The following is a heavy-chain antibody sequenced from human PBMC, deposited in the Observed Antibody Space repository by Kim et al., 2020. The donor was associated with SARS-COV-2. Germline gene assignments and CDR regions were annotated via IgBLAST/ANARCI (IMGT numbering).Heavy chain of an antibody. D-gene: IGHD2-2*01. CDR1: GFTFSSYA. CDR3: ARASRPVPAAIFSYYYGMDV. CDR2: ISYDGSNK. Sequence: GGSLRLSCAASGFTFSSYAMHWVRQAPGKGLEWVAVISYDGSNKYYVDSVKGRFTISRDNSKNTLYLQMNSLRAEDTAVYYCARASRPVPAAIFSYYYGMDVWGQGTTVTVSS. V-gene: IGHV3-30*04. J-gene: IGHJ6*02.